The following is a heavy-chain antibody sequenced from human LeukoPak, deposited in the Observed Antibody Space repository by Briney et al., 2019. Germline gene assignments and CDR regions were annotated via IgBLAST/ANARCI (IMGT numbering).Heavy chain of an antibody. V-gene: IGHV1-46*01. CDR3: ARVGGSPEAFDI. D-gene: IGHD1-26*01. J-gene: IGHJ3*02. Sequence: GASVKVSCKASGYIFTNYYMHWVRQAPGQGLEWMGIINPSGGSTDYAQNFQGRVTMTRDTSTSTVYMELSSLRSEDTAVYYCARVGGSPEAFDIWGQGTMVTVSS. CDR2: INPSGGST. CDR1: GYIFTNYY.